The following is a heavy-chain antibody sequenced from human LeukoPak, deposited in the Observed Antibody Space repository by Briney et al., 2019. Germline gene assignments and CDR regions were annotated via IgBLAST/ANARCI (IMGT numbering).Heavy chain of an antibody. CDR1: GGTFSSYA. V-gene: IGHV1-69*13. CDR2: IIPMFGTA. D-gene: IGHD5-18*01. CDR3: AREQRGYSYGIPLFRWFDP. Sequence: SVKVSCKASGGTFSSYAISWVRQATGQGLEWMGGIIPMFGTANYAQKFQGRVTITADESTITAYMELSSLRSADTAVYYCAREQRGYSYGIPLFRWFDPWGQGTLVTVSS. J-gene: IGHJ5*02.